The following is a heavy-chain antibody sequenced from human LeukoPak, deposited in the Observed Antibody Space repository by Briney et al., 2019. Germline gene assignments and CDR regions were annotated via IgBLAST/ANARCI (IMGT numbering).Heavy chain of an antibody. Sequence: GASVKVSCEASGGTFSSYAISWVRQAPGQGLEWMGRIIPILGIANYAQKFQGRVTITADKSTSTAYMELSSLRSEDTAVYYCARDHYYDSSGYQPPPIDYWGQGTLVTVSS. CDR1: GGTFSSYA. D-gene: IGHD3-22*01. CDR2: IIPILGIA. V-gene: IGHV1-69*04. CDR3: ARDHYYDSSGYQPPPIDY. J-gene: IGHJ4*02.